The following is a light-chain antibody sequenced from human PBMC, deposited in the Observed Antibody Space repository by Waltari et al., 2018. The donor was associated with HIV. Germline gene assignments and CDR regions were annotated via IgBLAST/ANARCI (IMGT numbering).Light chain of an antibody. CDR3: QVWDSTNHHVV. CDR1: KISSKS. J-gene: IGLJ3*02. CDR2: FNS. Sequence: SYVLTQPPSVSVAPGAAAPLSRGGWKISSKSVPWYRQHPGQAPVLVIRFNSERPSGIPDRFSGSTSGNTATLTISRVEVGDEADYYCQVWDSTNHHVVFGGGTELTVL. V-gene: IGLV3-21*04.